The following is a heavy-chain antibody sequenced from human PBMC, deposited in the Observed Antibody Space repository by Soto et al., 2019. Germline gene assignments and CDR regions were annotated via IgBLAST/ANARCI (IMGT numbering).Heavy chain of an antibody. CDR1: GFNFDNYG. CDR3: AKDRVGGTFYTPLAF. J-gene: IGHJ4*02. D-gene: IGHD1-7*01. V-gene: IGHV3-30*18. CDR2: ITYDGSFQ. Sequence: GGSLRLSCQASGFNFDNYGMHCVRQAPGKGLEWVAVITYDGSFQYYADSVKGRFTISRDNSKNTLSLHLNTLKPEDTAVYHCAKDRVGGTFYTPLAFWGQGTLVTVS.